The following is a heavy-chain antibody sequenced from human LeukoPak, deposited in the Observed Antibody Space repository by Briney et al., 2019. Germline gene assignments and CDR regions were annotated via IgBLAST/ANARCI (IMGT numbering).Heavy chain of an antibody. D-gene: IGHD2-8*01. V-gene: IGHV4-38-2*02. CDR1: GYSISSDYY. CDR3: ARGTYFDS. CDR2: IYHSGTT. J-gene: IGHJ4*02. Sequence: SETLSLTCTVSGYSISSDYYWGWIRQPPGKGLEWIGNIYHSGTTYYNPSLKSRATISVDTSKNQFSLNLSSVTAADTAVYYCARGTYFDSWGQGTLVTVSS.